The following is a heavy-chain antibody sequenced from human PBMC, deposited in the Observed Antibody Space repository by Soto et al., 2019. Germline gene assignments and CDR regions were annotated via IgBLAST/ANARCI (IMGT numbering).Heavy chain of an antibody. J-gene: IGHJ5*02. D-gene: IGHD6-6*01. CDR3: AREAYSSFTGYWFDP. CDR2: IWYDGSNK. Sequence: PGGSLRLSCAASGFTFSSYGMHWVRQAPGKGLEWVAVIWYDGSNKDYADSVRGRFTISRDNSKKTLYLQMNSLRAEDTAVYYCAREAYSSFTGYWFDPWGQGTLVTVSS. V-gene: IGHV3-33*01. CDR1: GFTFSSYG.